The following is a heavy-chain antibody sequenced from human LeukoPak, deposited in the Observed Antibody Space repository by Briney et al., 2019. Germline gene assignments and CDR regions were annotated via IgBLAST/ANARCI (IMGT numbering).Heavy chain of an antibody. D-gene: IGHD2-15*01. J-gene: IGHJ6*02. V-gene: IGHV4-59*01. Sequence: PSETLSLTCTVSGGSISSYYWSWIRQPPGKGLEWIGYIYYSGSTNYNPSLKSRVTTSVDTSKNQFSLRLTSVTAADTAVYYCAGGYCSGGTCYDYYAMDVWGQGTTVTVSS. CDR3: AGGYCSGGTCYDYYAMDV. CDR1: GGSISSYY. CDR2: IYYSGST.